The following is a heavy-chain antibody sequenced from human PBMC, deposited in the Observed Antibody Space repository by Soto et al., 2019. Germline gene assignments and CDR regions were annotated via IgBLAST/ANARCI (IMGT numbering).Heavy chain of an antibody. Sequence: ASVKVSCKASGYTFTSYAMHWVRQAPGQRLEWMGWINAGNGNTKYSQKFQGRVTITRDTSASTAYMELSSLRSEDTAVYYCARPGNDSSSWYYFDYWGQGTLVTVSS. J-gene: IGHJ4*02. CDR3: ARPGNDSSSWYYFDY. CDR2: INAGNGNT. CDR1: GYTFTSYA. D-gene: IGHD6-13*01. V-gene: IGHV1-3*01.